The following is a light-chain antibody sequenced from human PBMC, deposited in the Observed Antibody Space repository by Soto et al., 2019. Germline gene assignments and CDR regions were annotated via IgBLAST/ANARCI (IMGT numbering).Light chain of an antibody. V-gene: IGKV1-12*01. J-gene: IGKJ1*01. Sequence: DIQMTQSPSSVSASIGDRVTITCRASQDIGRRLAWFQQKPGKAPKYLIQAASSLQGGVPSTFSGSGSGTDFTLTINTLHPEDFATSYCLQVYSFPRTFGQGTKVDIK. CDR2: AAS. CDR1: QDIGRR. CDR3: LQVYSFPRT.